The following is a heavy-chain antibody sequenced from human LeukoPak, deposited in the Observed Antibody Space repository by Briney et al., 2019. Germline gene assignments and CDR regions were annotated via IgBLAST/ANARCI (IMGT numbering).Heavy chain of an antibody. CDR1: GYSFTSYW. V-gene: IGHV5-51*01. Sequence: GESLKISCKGSGYSFTSYWIGWVRPMPGKGLEWMGIIYPGDSDTRYSPSFQGQVTISADKSISTAYLQWSSLKASDTAMYYCARQLESYYYYMDVWGKGTTVTVSS. J-gene: IGHJ6*03. CDR3: ARQLESYYYYMDV. D-gene: IGHD1-1*01. CDR2: IYPGDSDT.